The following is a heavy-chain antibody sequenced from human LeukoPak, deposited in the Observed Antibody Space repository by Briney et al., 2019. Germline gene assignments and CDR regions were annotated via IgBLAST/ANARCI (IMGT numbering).Heavy chain of an antibody. J-gene: IGHJ5*02. CDR3: ASLYSSSYNWFDP. Sequence: GESLKISCKGSGYSSTSYWIGWVRQMPGKGLEWMGIIYPGDSDTRYSPSFQGQVTISADKSISTAYLQWSSLKASDTAMYYCASLYSSSYNWFDPWGQGTLVTVSS. CDR2: IYPGDSDT. V-gene: IGHV5-51*01. D-gene: IGHD6-6*01. CDR1: GYSSTSYW.